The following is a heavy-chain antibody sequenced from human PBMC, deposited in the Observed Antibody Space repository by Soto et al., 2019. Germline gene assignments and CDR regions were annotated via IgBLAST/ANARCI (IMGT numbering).Heavy chain of an antibody. J-gene: IGHJ4*02. CDR1: GYTFTSYA. D-gene: IGHD6-6*01. Sequence: QVPLVQSGAEVKKPGASVKVSCKASGYTFTSYAMHWVRQAPGQRLEWMGWINAGNGNTKYSQKFQGRVTITRDTSASTAYMELSSLRSEDTAVYYCARDVSSAYFFDYWGQGPLVTVSS. CDR2: INAGNGNT. CDR3: ARDVSSAYFFDY. V-gene: IGHV1-3*01.